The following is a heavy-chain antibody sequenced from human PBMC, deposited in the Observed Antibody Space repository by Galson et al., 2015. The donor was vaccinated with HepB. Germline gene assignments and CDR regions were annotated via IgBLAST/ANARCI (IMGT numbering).Heavy chain of an antibody. CDR2: ISGSGGST. V-gene: IGHV3-23*01. CDR3: AKVPAAISDQAHFDY. D-gene: IGHD2-2*01. J-gene: IGHJ4*02. Sequence: SLRLSCAASGFTFSSYAMSWVRQAPGKGLEWVSAISGSGGSTYYADSVKGRFTISRDNSKNTLYLQMNSLRAEDTDVYYCAKVPAAISDQAHFDYWGQGILVTVSS. CDR1: GFTFSSYA.